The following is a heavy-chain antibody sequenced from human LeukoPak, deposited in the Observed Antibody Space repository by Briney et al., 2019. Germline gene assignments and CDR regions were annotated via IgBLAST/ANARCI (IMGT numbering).Heavy chain of an antibody. J-gene: IGHJ2*01. V-gene: IGHV3-21*01. D-gene: IGHD2-15*01. Sequence: GGSLRLSCAASGFTFSSYSMNWVRQAPGKGLEWVSSISSSSSYIYYADSVKGRFTISRDNAKNSLYLQMNSLRAEDTAVYYCARHRGSCSGGSCPNWHFDLWGRGTLVTVSS. CDR3: ARHRGSCSGGSCPNWHFDL. CDR2: ISSSSSYI. CDR1: GFTFSSYS.